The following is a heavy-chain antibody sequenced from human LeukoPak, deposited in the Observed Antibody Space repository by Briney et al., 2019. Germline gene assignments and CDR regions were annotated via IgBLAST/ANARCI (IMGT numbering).Heavy chain of an antibody. V-gene: IGHV3-30*02. D-gene: IGHD2-2*01. CDR2: IWYDGSNK. CDR1: GFTFSSYG. J-gene: IGHJ3*02. Sequence: PGGSLRLSCAASGFTFSSYGMHWVRQAPGKGLEWVAFIWYDGSNKYYADSVKGRFTISRDNSKNTLYLRMNSLRAEDTAVYYCAKFEVVVPARNDAFDIWGQGTMVTVSS. CDR3: AKFEVVVPARNDAFDI.